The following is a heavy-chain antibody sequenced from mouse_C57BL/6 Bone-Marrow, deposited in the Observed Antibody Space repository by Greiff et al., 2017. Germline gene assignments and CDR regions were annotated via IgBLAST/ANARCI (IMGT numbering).Heavy chain of an antibody. V-gene: IGHV1-72*01. CDR1: GYTFTSYW. CDR2: IDPNSGGT. Sequence: QVQLQQPGAELVKPGASVKLSCKASGYTFTSYWMHWVKQRPGRGLEWIGRIDPNSGGTKYNEKFKSKATLTVDTPSSTAYMQRSSLTSEDSAVYYCAREEAYDSKYFDYGGQGTTLTVSS. J-gene: IGHJ2*01. CDR3: AREEAYDSKYFDY. D-gene: IGHD2-5*01.